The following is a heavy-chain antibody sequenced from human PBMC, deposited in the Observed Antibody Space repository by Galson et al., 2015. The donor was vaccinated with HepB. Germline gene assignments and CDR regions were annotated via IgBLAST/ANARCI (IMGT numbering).Heavy chain of an antibody. CDR3: VKEGSWFGGDWFDP. D-gene: IGHD3-16*01. J-gene: IGHJ5*02. CDR1: GFIFRHHA. CDR2: INGRGSTR. V-gene: IGHV3-23*01. Sequence: SLRLSCAGSGFIFRHHAMAWIRQAPGKGLEWVSGINGRGSTRSYSDAVKGRFSISRDNSKDTVFLQMDNLRAEDTAVHYCVKEGSWFGGDWFDPWGQGALVTVS.